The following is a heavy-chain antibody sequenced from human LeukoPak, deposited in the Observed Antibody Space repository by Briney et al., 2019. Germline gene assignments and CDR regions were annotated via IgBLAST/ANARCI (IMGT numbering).Heavy chain of an antibody. J-gene: IGHJ4*02. CDR2: ISGSGGST. V-gene: IGHV3-23*01. CDR1: GFTFSSYA. CDR3: AKFGGSSGGNFDY. D-gene: IGHD6-6*01. Sequence: GGSLRLSCAASGFTFSSYAMSWDRQAPGKGLEWVSAISGSGGSTYYADSVKGRFTISRDNSKNTLYLQMNSLRAEDTAVYYCAKFGGSSGGNFDYWGQGTLVTVSS.